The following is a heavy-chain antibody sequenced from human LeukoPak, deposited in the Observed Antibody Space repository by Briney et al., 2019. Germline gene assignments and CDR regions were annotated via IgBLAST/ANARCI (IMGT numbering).Heavy chain of an antibody. Sequence: GGSLRLSCAASGFTFSSYSMNWVRQAPGKGLEWVSSISSSSSYIYYADSVKGRFTISRDNAKNSLYLQMNSLRAEDTAVYYCARDRGQKPEGSCSGGSCYPMTDAFDIWDQGTMVTVSS. CDR3: ARDRGQKPEGSCSGGSCYPMTDAFDI. CDR2: ISSSSSYI. V-gene: IGHV3-21*04. CDR1: GFTFSSYS. J-gene: IGHJ3*02. D-gene: IGHD2-15*01.